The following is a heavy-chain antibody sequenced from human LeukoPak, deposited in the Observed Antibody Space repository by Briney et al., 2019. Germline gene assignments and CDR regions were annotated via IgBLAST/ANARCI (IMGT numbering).Heavy chain of an antibody. V-gene: IGHV4-59*12. CDR1: GGSISSYY. D-gene: IGHD2-15*01. Sequence: SETLSLTCTVSGGSISSYYWSWIRQPAGKGLEWIGEIYHSGSTNYNPSLKSRVTISVDNSKNQFPLKMSSMTAADTAVYYCARAGWYTLDNWGQGTLVTVSS. CDR3: ARAGWYTLDN. J-gene: IGHJ4*02. CDR2: IYHSGST.